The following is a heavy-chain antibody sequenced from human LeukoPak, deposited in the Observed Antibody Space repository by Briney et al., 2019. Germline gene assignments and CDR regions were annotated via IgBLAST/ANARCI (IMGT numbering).Heavy chain of an antibody. CDR3: ARAESSGWYWYFDL. V-gene: IGHV4-34*01. CDR2: INHSGST. CDR1: GGSFSGYY. D-gene: IGHD6-19*01. J-gene: IGHJ2*01. Sequence: PSETLSLTCAVYGGSFSGYYRSWIRQPPGKGLEWIGEINHSGSTNYNPSLKSRVTISVDTSKNQFSLKLSSVTAADTAVYYCARAESSGWYWYFDLWGRGTLVTVSS.